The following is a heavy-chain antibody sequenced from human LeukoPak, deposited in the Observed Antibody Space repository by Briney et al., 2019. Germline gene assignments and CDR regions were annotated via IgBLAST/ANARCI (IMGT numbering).Heavy chain of an antibody. J-gene: IGHJ4*02. CDR2: IWYDGSNK. D-gene: IGHD5-18*01. CDR1: GFTFSSYG. CDR3: AKDIMAYSYGAFDY. V-gene: IGHV3-33*06. Sequence: PGGSLRLSCAASGFTFSSYGMHWVRQAPGKGLEWVAVIWYDGSNKYYADSVKGRFTISRDNSKNTLYLRMNSLRAEDTAVYYCAKDIMAYSYGAFDYWGQGTLVTVSS.